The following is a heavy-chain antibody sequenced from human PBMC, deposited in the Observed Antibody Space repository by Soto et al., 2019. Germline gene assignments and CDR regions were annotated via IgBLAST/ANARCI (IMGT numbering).Heavy chain of an antibody. CDR2: IRQDGGEI. J-gene: IGHJ4*02. D-gene: IGHD4-17*01. CDR3: ARARDYGAHFDC. V-gene: IGHV3-7*01. Sequence: EVQVVESGGDLVQPGGSLRLSCAASGFTFSNYWMTWVRQSPGKGLEWVANIRQDGGEIYYVESVKGRFTISRDNAKNSLYLQMNSPGAEDTVVYYCARARDYGAHFDCSGQGTLVTVSS. CDR1: GFTFSNYW.